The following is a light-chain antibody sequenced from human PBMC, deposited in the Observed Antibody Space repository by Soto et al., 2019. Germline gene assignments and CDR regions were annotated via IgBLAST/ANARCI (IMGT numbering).Light chain of an antibody. CDR2: EVN. CDR1: SSDVGGYDY. J-gene: IGLJ1*01. Sequence: QSALTQPASVSGSPGQSVTISCTVTSSDVGGYDYVSWYQQHPGTAPKLMLYEVNNRPSGVSNRFSGSKSGNTASLIISGLQTEDEADYYCSAYTTTSTLIFGTGTKVTVL. V-gene: IGLV2-14*01. CDR3: SAYTTTSTLI.